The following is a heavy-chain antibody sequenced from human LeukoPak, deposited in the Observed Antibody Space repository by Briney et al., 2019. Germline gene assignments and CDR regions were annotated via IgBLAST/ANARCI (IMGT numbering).Heavy chain of an antibody. D-gene: IGHD5-18*01. CDR2: IIPIFGTA. Sequence: RAASVKVSCKASGGTFSSYAISWVRQAPGQGLEWMGGIIPIFGTANYAQKFQGRVTITADESTSTAYMELSSLGSEDTAVYYCARSLHYSYGEFDYWGQGTLVTVSS. CDR3: ARSLHYSYGEFDY. J-gene: IGHJ4*02. V-gene: IGHV1-69*13. CDR1: GGTFSSYA.